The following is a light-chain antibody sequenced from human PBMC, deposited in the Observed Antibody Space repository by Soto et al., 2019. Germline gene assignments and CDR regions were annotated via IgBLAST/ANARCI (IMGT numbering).Light chain of an antibody. V-gene: IGKV3-20*01. CDR1: QSVSSSY. CDR3: PQYGSSPPT. Sequence: EIVLTQSPGTLSLSPGERATLSCRASQSVSSSYLAWYQQKPGQAPRLLIYGASSRATGIPDRFSGSGSGTAFTLTISRLEPEDFAVYYCPQYGSSPPTFGGGTKVEIK. J-gene: IGKJ4*01. CDR2: GAS.